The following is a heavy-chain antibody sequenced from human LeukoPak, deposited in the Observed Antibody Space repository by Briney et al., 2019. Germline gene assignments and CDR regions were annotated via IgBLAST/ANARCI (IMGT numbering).Heavy chain of an antibody. CDR3: ARDLGPGDFWSGYYTGNYGMDV. D-gene: IGHD3-3*01. CDR2: IYYSGST. V-gene: IGHV4-31*03. CDR1: GGSISSGGYH. J-gene: IGHJ6*02. Sequence: PSETLSLTCTVSGGSISSGGYHWSWIRQHPGKGLEWIGYIYYSGSTYYNPSLKSRVTISVDTSKNQFSLKLSSVTAADTAVYYCARDLGPGDFWSGYYTGNYGMDVWGQGTTVTVSS.